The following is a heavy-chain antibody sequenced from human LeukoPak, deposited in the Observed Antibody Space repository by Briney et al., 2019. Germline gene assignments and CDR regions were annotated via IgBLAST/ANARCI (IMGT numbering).Heavy chain of an antibody. CDR3: ARSVLAYYMDV. Sequence: GGSLRLSCAASGFTFSSYSMNWVRQAPGKGLEWVSSISSSSSYIYYADSVKGRFTISRDNAKNSLYLQMNSLRAEDTAVYYCARSVLAYYMDVWGKGTTVTVPS. CDR2: ISSSSSYI. D-gene: IGHD3-3*02. CDR1: GFTFSSYS. V-gene: IGHV3-21*01. J-gene: IGHJ6*03.